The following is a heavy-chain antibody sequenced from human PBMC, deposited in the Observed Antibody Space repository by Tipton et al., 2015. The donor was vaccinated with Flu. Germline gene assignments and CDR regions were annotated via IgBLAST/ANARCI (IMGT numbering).Heavy chain of an antibody. CDR3: ARGSLRRDGYNRAWFDP. CDR1: GYTFTNYY. Sequence: QMQLVQSGAEVKKPGASVKVSCKASGYTFTNYYLHWVRQAPGQGLEWMGRINPNSGGTNYAQKFQGRVTMTRDTSISTAYMELSRLRSDDTAVFYCARGSLRRDGYNRAWFDPWGQGTLVTVSS. J-gene: IGHJ5*02. D-gene: IGHD5-24*01. V-gene: IGHV1-2*06. CDR2: INPNSGGT.